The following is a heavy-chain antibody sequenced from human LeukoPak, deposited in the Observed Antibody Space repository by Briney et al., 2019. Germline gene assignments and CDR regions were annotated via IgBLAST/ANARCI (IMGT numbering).Heavy chain of an antibody. CDR3: VRDGRGYCSSSSVCYSWFDP. D-gene: IGHD2-2*01. J-gene: IGHJ5*02. Sequence: SETLSLTCTVSGGSISSYYWSWIRQPPGKGLEWIGYIYYSGSSGSTNYNPSLKSRVSMSVDTSKNQFSLKLSPLTAADTAVYYCVRDGRGYCSSSSVCYSWFDPWGQGTLVAVSS. CDR2: IYYSGSSGST. V-gene: IGHV4-59*12. CDR1: GGSISSYY.